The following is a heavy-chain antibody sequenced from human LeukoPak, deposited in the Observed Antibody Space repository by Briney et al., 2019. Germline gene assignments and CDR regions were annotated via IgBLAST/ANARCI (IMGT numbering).Heavy chain of an antibody. D-gene: IGHD3-22*01. CDR1: GFTFSSYW. CDR3: ARSRAPYYYDSSGSLAEYFQH. J-gene: IGHJ1*01. Sequence: GGSLRLSCAASGFTFSSYWMTWVRQGPGKGLEWVANIKPGGSEKYYVDSVKGRFTISRDNAKNSLYLQMNSLRAEDTAVYYCARSRAPYYYDSSGSLAEYFQHWGQGTLVTVSS. CDR2: IKPGGSEK. V-gene: IGHV3-7*03.